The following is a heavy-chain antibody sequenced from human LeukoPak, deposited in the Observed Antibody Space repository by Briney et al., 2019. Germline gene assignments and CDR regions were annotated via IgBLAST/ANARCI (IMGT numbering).Heavy chain of an antibody. V-gene: IGHV6-1*01. D-gene: IGHD1-1*01. CDR1: GDNVSSNSAA. Sequence: SQTLSLTCAISGDNVSSNSAAWNWISQSPSRGLEWLGRTYYRSKWYSDYAPSVISRITISPDTSKNEFSLQLISVTPEDTAVYYCARDWTTTGTFGYWGQGTLVTVSS. CDR3: ARDWTTTGTFGY. J-gene: IGHJ4*02. CDR2: TYYRSKWYS.